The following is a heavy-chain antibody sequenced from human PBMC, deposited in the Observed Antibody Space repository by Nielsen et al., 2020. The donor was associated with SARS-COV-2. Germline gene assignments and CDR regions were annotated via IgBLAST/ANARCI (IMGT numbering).Heavy chain of an antibody. CDR3: ATTGDWTTLL. V-gene: IGHV3-21*01. J-gene: IGHJ4*02. CDR2: ISSTGTYI. CDR1: GLTFSSV. Sequence: GGSLRLSCAGSGLTFSSVNWVRQAPGKGLEWVASISSTGTYIYYADPVKGRFTIFRDNPKNSMYLEMNSLRAEDTAVYYCATTGDWTTLLWGQGTLVTVSS. D-gene: IGHD2-21*02.